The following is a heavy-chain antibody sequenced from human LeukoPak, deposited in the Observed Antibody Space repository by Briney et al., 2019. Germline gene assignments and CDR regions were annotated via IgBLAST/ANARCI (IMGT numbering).Heavy chain of an antibody. CDR1: GGSFGGYY. Sequence: SETLSLTCAVYGGSFGGYYWTWIRQPPGKGLAWIGQINHSGSTNYNPSLKSRVTISVDTSKNQFPLKPSSVTAADTAVYYCARASAYSSSSGVNYWGQGALVTVSS. CDR2: INHSGST. D-gene: IGHD6-6*01. J-gene: IGHJ4*02. CDR3: ARASAYSSSSGVNY. V-gene: IGHV4-34*01.